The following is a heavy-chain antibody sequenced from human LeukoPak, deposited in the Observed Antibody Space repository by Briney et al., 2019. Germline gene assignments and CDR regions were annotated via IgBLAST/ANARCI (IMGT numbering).Heavy chain of an antibody. CDR1: GGSFSGYY. CDR3: ARFPRWFDP. J-gene: IGHJ5*02. CDR2: IDHSGST. V-gene: IGHV4-34*01. Sequence: SETLFLTCAVYGGSFSGYYWNWIRQPPGKGLEWIGEIDHSGSTSYNPSLKSRVTISVDTSKSQFSLRLTSVTAADTAVYYCARFPRWFDPWGQGTLVTVSS.